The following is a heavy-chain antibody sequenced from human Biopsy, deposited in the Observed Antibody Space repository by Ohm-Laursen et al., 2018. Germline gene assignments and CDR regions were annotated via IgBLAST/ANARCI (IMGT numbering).Heavy chain of an antibody. V-gene: IGHV4-39*01. CDR2: IFYRGST. J-gene: IGHJ5*02. CDR3: ARDYDTSGYYYVS. Sequence: GTLSLTCPVSGGSISNNNYYWGWIRQPPGKGLEWIGSIFYRGSTHYKPSLKSRVNISVDTSKNQFSLKLNSVTTADTAVYYCARDYDTSGYYYVSWGQGTLVTVSS. CDR1: GGSISNNNYY. D-gene: IGHD3-22*01.